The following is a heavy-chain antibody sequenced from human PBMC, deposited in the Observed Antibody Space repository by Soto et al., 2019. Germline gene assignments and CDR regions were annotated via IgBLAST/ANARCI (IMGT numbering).Heavy chain of an antibody. J-gene: IGHJ4*02. CDR2: ISGSGGST. CDR3: AKSIVVVPQLLTH. CDR1: GFTFSSYA. V-gene: IGHV3-23*01. D-gene: IGHD2-2*01. Sequence: EVQLLESGGGLVQPGGSLRLSCAASGFTFSSYARSWVRQAPGKGLEWVSAISGSGGSTYYADSVKGRFTISRDNSKNTLYLQMNSLRAEDTAVYYCAKSIVVVPQLLTHWGQGTLVTVSS.